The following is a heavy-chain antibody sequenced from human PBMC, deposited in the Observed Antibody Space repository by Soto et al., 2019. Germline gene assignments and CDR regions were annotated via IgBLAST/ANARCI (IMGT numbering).Heavy chain of an antibody. D-gene: IGHD6-6*01. CDR1: GGSFSGYY. CDR2: INHSGST. V-gene: IGHV4-34*01. Sequence: SSETLSLTCAVYGGSFSGYYWSWIRQPPGKGLEWIGEINHSGSTNYNPSLKSRVTISVDTSKNQFSLKLSSVTAADTAVYYCASSSQYYYYYMDVWGKATTVTVSS. J-gene: IGHJ6*03. CDR3: ASSSQYYYYYMDV.